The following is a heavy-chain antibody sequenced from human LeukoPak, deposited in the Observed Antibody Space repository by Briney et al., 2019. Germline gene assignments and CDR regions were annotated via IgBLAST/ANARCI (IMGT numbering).Heavy chain of an antibody. CDR1: GYSISSGYY. D-gene: IGHD6-13*01. J-gene: IGHJ5*02. CDR2: IYHTGST. CDR3: ARAYSSSWYFNWFDP. V-gene: IGHV4-38-2*02. Sequence: SETLSLTCTVSGYSISSGYYWAWIRQPPGKGLEWIGNIYHTGSTYYNPSLKSRVTISVDTSKNQFSLKLSSVTAADTAVYYCARAYSSSWYFNWFDPWGQGTLVTVSS.